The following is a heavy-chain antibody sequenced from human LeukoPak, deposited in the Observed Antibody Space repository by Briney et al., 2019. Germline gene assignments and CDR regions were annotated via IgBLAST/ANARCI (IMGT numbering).Heavy chain of an antibody. CDR3: ARDAEMATISLDY. V-gene: IGHV3-21*01. Sequence: GGSLRLSCAASGFTFSNYRMNWVRQAPGKGLEWVSSISSSSSYIYYADSVKGRFTISRDNAKNSLYLQMNSLRAEDTAVYYCARDAEMATISLDYWGQGTLVTVSS. D-gene: IGHD5-24*01. CDR2: ISSSSSYI. J-gene: IGHJ4*02. CDR1: GFTFSNYR.